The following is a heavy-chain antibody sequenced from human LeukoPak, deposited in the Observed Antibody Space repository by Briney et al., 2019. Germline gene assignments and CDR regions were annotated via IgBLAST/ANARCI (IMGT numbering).Heavy chain of an antibody. J-gene: IGHJ4*02. CDR3: AKEMAPEGYSYGYDY. CDR1: GFTFSRYW. V-gene: IGHV3-74*01. D-gene: IGHD5-18*01. CDR2: INSDGSST. Sequence: GGSLRLSCAASGFTFSRYWMHWVRQAPGKGLVWVSRINSDGSSTSYADSVKGRFTISRDNAKNTLYLQMNSLRADDTAVYYCAKEMAPEGYSYGYDYWGQGTLVTVSS.